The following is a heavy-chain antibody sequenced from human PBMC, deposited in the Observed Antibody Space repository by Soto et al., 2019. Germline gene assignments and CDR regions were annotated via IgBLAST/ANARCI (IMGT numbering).Heavy chain of an antibody. D-gene: IGHD3-22*01. Sequence: QVQLVESGGGVVQPGRSLRLSCAASGFTFSSYGMHWVRQAPGKGLEWVAVIWYDGSNKYYADSVKGRFTISRDNSKNTLYLAMNSLRGEDTAVYYCARDRTYYYDSSGYYPPSLYYYLYGMDGWGQGTTVTVSS. CDR1: GFTFSSYG. J-gene: IGHJ6*02. V-gene: IGHV3-33*01. CDR2: IWYDGSNK. CDR3: ARDRTYYYDSSGYYPPSLYYYLYGMDG.